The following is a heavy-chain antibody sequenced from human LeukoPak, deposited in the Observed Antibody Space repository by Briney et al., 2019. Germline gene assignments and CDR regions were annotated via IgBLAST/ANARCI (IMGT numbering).Heavy chain of an antibody. Sequence: PSETLSLTCTVSGGSISSYYWSWVRQPAGKGLEWIGRIHTSGSTNYNPSLRSRVTMSLATSKNQFSLKLSSVTAADTAVHYCGGSRDGYIDYWGQGTLVTVSS. CDR2: IHTSGST. V-gene: IGHV4-4*07. CDR3: GGSRDGYIDY. J-gene: IGHJ4*02. D-gene: IGHD5-24*01. CDR1: GGSISSYY.